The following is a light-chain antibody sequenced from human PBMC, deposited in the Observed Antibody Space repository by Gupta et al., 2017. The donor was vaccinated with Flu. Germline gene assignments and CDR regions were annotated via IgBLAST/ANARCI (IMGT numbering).Light chain of an antibody. CDR3: QLEDNCVTN. CDR1: ALPKHY. CDR2: KDN. Sequence: VSVSPGQTARITSSGDALPKHYAYWYQQKPGQAPVMIMYKDNARPSGNPESFSGSSSGTAISFNIRGVQAQDEAVYSFQLEDNCVTNFGGG. J-gene: IGLJ2*01. V-gene: IGLV3-25*03.